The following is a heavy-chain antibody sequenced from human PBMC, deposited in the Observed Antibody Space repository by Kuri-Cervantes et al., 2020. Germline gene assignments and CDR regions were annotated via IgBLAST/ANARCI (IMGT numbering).Heavy chain of an antibody. CDR3: ASAWGGAKGNDVALGFDP. CDR2: IWYDGSNK. J-gene: IGHJ5*02. V-gene: IGHV3-33*08. CDR1: GFTFDDYA. Sequence: GGSLRLSCAASGFTFDDYAMHWVRQAPGKGLEWVAAIWYDGSNKYYADSVKGRFTISRDNSKNTLYLQMNSLRAEDTAVYYCASAWGGAKGNDVALGFDPWGQGTLVTVSS. D-gene: IGHD1-1*01.